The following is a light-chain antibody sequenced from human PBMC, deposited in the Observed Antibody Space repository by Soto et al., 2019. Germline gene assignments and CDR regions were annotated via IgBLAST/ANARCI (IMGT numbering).Light chain of an antibody. CDR2: EVS. CDR3: CSYTSGSTLV. Sequence: QSALTQPASVSGSPGQSITISCTGSRSDVGGYNFVSWYQQHPGKAPKLMIYEVSNRPSGVSNRFSGSKSGNTASLTISGLQAEDEADYYCCSYTSGSTLVFGGGTKLTVL. V-gene: IGLV2-14*01. CDR1: RSDVGGYNF. J-gene: IGLJ2*01.